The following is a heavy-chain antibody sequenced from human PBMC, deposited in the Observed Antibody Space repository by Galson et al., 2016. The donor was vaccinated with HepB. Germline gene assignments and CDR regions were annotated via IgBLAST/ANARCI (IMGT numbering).Heavy chain of an antibody. V-gene: IGHV3-23*01. CDR3: AKDDYGDYEGRFDH. Sequence: SLRLSCAASGFTFSKYAMNWVRQAPGKGLEWVSAISDSGGSTYYADSVEGRFTISRDNSKNTLYLQMNSLRAEDTAVYYCAKDDYGDYEGRFDHWGQGTLVTVSS. J-gene: IGHJ4*02. CDR2: ISDSGGST. CDR1: GFTFSKYA. D-gene: IGHD4-17*01.